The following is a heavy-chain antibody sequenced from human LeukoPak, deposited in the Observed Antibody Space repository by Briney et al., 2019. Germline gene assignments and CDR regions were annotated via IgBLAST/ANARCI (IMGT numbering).Heavy chain of an antibody. CDR1: GYTFTSYY. CDR3: ARESEGYYDSSGYPDY. CDR2: INPSGGST. V-gene: IGHV1-46*01. Sequence: GASVKVSCKASGYTFTSYYMHWVRRAPGQGLEWMGIINPSGGSTSYAQKFQGRVTMTRDTSTSTVYMELSSLRSEDTAVYYCARESEGYYDSSGYPDYWGQGTLVTVSS. J-gene: IGHJ4*02. D-gene: IGHD3-22*01.